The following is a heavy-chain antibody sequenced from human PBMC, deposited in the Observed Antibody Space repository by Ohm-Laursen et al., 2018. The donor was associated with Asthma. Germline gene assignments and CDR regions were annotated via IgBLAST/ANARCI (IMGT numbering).Heavy chain of an antibody. CDR1: GYTFSRYS. V-gene: IGHV3-21*01. Sequence: SLRLSCSAPGYTFSRYSIHWVRQVPGKGLEWVASISTASTFIYYADSVRGRFTTSRDNAKNSVYLQMNSLRAEDTALYYCARIGPERELPGREYSLHHWGQGTQVTVSS. D-gene: IGHD1-26*01. CDR2: ISTASTFI. CDR3: ARIGPERELPGREYSLHH. J-gene: IGHJ1*01.